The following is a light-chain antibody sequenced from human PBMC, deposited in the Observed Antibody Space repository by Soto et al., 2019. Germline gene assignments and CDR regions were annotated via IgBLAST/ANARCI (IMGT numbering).Light chain of an antibody. CDR3: QQTYSTPWT. CDR2: ATS. V-gene: IGKV1-39*01. CDR1: QIISSY. J-gene: IGKJ1*01. Sequence: DIQMTQSPASLSASVGDRVTITCRASQIISSYFNWHQQKPGQAPKLLIYATSTLQAGVPSRFSGSASGTDFTLTISSLQPEDFATYYCQQTYSTPWTFGQGTKVEIK.